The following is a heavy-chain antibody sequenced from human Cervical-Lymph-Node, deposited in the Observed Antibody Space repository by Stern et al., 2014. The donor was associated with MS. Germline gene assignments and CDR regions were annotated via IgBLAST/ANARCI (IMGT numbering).Heavy chain of an antibody. CDR2: IYHSGST. J-gene: IGHJ3*02. CDR3: ARSSTVTPNAFDI. Sequence: LQLQESGSGLVKPSPTLSLTCAVSGGSISSGGYSWSWIRQPPGTGLEWIGYIYHSGSTPYNPSLKSRVTISVDRPKNQFSLKLSSVTAADTAVYYCARSSTVTPNAFDIWGQGTMVTVSS. V-gene: IGHV4-30-2*01. D-gene: IGHD4-17*01. CDR1: GGSISSGGYS.